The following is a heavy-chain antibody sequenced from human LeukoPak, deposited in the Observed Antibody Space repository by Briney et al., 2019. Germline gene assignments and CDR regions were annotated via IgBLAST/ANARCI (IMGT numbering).Heavy chain of an antibody. Sequence: PGGSLRLSCAASGFTFNTYGMHWVRQAPGKGLEWVAFIRYDGSYKYYADSVKGRFTISRDNSKNTLYLQMNSLRGEDTAVYYCAKDLIRRSNRWYYFDSWGQGTVVTVSS. J-gene: IGHJ4*02. D-gene: IGHD1-14*01. V-gene: IGHV3-30*02. CDR3: AKDLIRRSNRWYYFDS. CDR1: GFTFNTYG. CDR2: IRYDGSYK.